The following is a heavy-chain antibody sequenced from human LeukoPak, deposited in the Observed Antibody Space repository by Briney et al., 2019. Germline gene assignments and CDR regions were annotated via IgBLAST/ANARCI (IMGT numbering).Heavy chain of an antibody. CDR2: LYYSGRN. CDR1: GASINTYY. J-gene: IGHJ3*01. CDR3: ARSGSKPSGGAFDL. V-gene: IGHV4-59*08. Sequence: SDTLSLTCTVSGASINTYYWSWIRHPPGKGLQWIAYLYYSGRNNFNPSLRSRITISVDTSKNQFSLKLNSVTAADTAVYYCARSGSKPSGGAFDLWGQGTMVTVSS. D-gene: IGHD1-26*01.